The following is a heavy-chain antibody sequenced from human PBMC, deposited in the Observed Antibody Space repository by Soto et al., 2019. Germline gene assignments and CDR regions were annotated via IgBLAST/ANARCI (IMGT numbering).Heavy chain of an antibody. V-gene: IGHV1-8*01. Sequence: QVQLVQSGAEVKKPGASVKVSCKASGYTLTGYDINWVRQATGQGLEWMGWLNPSTGYTGYARRFLGRVTMTGNTSISTANMELSSLTSADTAVYFCARGRRFSGFAFDFWGPGTLVTVSS. CDR1: GYTLTGYD. CDR3: ARGRRFSGFAFDF. CDR2: LNPSTGYT. J-gene: IGHJ3*01. D-gene: IGHD6-25*01.